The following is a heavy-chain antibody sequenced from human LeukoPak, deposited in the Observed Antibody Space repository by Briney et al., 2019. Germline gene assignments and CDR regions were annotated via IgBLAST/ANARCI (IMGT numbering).Heavy chain of an antibody. J-gene: IGHJ4*02. CDR2: IYNDGST. Sequence: SETLSLTCTVSGGSISSGSYYWSWIRQPAGKGLEWFGRIYNDGSTKYNPSLKGRVPISVDTSKNQFSLKLTSVTAADTAVYYCAREGGGCSGGSCYSAKYYFDYWGQGTLVTVSS. CDR3: AREGGGCSGGSCYSAKYYFDY. D-gene: IGHD2-15*01. CDR1: GGSISSGSYY. V-gene: IGHV4-61*02.